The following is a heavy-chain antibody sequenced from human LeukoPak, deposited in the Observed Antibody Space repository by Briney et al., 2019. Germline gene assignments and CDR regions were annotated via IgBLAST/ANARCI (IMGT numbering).Heavy chain of an antibody. CDR1: GFTFSSYG. V-gene: IGHV3-23*01. Sequence: GGTLRLSCAASGFTFSSYGMSWVRQAPGKGLEWVSTISGRRDSTSYADSVKGRFTISRDNSKNTLYLQMNSLRAEDTAVYYCAKDPNFYYCMDVWGKGTTVTITS. J-gene: IGHJ6*03. CDR2: ISGRRDST. CDR3: AKDPNFYYCMDV.